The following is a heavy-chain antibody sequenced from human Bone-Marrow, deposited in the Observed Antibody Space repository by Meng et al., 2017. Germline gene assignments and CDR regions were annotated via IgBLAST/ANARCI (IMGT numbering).Heavy chain of an antibody. Sequence: SETLSLTCTVSGGSISSYYWSWIRQPPGKGLEWIGYIYYSGSTNYNPSLKSRVTISVDTSKNQFSLKLSSVTAADTAVYYCALGVVAATPSLDYWGQGTLVTV. V-gene: IGHV4-59*01. CDR3: ALGVVAATPSLDY. CDR1: GGSISSYY. D-gene: IGHD2-15*01. CDR2: IYYSGST. J-gene: IGHJ4*02.